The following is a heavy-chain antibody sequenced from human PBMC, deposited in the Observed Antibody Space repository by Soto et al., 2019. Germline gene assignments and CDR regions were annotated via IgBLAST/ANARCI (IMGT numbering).Heavy chain of an antibody. J-gene: IGHJ6*02. Sequence: EVQLVQSGGGLVKPGGSLTLSCAASGFTFSSYIMNWVRQAPGKGLEWVSSINTNGGSRYYADSVRGRFTISRDNAKNSLYLQLNSLRADDTAVYYCARSSTSGDVWGQGTTVTVSS. V-gene: IGHV3-21*01. CDR3: ARSSTSGDV. D-gene: IGHD2-2*01. CDR1: GFTFSSYI. CDR2: INTNGGSR.